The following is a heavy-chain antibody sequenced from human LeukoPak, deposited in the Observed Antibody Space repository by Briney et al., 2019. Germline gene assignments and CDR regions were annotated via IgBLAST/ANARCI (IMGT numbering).Heavy chain of an antibody. D-gene: IGHD6-19*01. J-gene: IGHJ4*02. Sequence: TSETLSLTCAVYGGSFSGYYWSWIRQPPGKGLEWIGEIHQSGSTNTNYNLSLKSRVTISVDTSKNHFSLKLSSVTAADTAVYYCVRGSRTSGWFSDYWGQGTLVTVSS. CDR3: VRGSRTSGWFSDY. CDR1: GGSFSGYY. CDR2: IHQSGSTNT. V-gene: IGHV4-34*01.